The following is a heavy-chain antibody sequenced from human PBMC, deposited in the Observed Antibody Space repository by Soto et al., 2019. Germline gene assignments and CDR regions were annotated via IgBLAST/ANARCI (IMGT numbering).Heavy chain of an antibody. CDR2: INDIGST. D-gene: IGHD3-9*01. CDR1: GGSFRGYY. Sequence: QVQLQQWGARLLKPSETLSLTCAVYGGSFRGYYWSWIRQSPGKGLEWIAEINDIGSTNYNPSLKSRVSISVDPSKNHFSLKLSSVTAADTAVYYCARVGPKTYYDPLTASEFDSWGQGTLVTASS. J-gene: IGHJ4*02. CDR3: ARVGPKTYYDPLTASEFDS. V-gene: IGHV4-34*02.